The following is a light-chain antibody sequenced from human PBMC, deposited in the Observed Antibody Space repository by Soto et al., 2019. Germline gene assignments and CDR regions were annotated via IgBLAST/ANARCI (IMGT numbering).Light chain of an antibody. CDR3: TSYTTSSTYV. Sequence: QSVLTQPASVSGSPGQSITISCTGTSSDVGNYIYVFWFQQHPGKAPKLIISEVSNRPSGVSSRFSGSKSGNTASLTISGLQVEDEAHYYCTSYTTSSTYVFGTGTKATVL. J-gene: IGLJ1*01. V-gene: IGLV2-14*01. CDR2: EVS. CDR1: SSDVGNYIY.